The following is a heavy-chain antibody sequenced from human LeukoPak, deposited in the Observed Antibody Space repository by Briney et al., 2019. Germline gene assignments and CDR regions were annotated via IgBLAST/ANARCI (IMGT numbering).Heavy chain of an antibody. CDR3: ARVNTYYYGSGVSRAFHM. D-gene: IGHD3-10*01. J-gene: IGHJ3*02. CDR2: MNPNSGNT. CDR1: GYTFTTYV. Sequence: ASVKVSCKASGYTFTTYVINWVRQATGQGLEWMGWMNPNSGNTGYAQKFQGRVNMTRNISTGTAHMELSSLKSEDTAVYYCARVNTYYYGSGVSRAFHMWGQGTMVTVSS. V-gene: IGHV1-8*01.